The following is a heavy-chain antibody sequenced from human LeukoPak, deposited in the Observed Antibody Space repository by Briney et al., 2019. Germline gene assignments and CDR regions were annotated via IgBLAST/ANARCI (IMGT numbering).Heavy chain of an antibody. D-gene: IGHD3-16*02. CDR2: IWYDGSNK. J-gene: IGHJ4*02. CDR3: ARVTLGELSLPDY. Sequence: GGSLRLSCAASGFTFSSYGVHWVRQAPGKGLEWVAVIWYDGSNKYYADSVKGRFTISRDNSKNTLYLQMNSLRAEDTAVYYCARVTLGELSLPDYWGQGTLVTVSS. V-gene: IGHV3-33*08. CDR1: GFTFSSYG.